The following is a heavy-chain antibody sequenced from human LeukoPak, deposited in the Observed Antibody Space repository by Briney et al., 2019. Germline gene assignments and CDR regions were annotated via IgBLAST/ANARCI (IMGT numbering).Heavy chain of an antibody. CDR3: ARENYYDSSGFGPTHFDY. CDR1: GFTFSSHE. J-gene: IGHJ4*02. V-gene: IGHV3-74*01. CDR2: INSDGSST. Sequence: GGSLRLSCAASGFTFSSHEMNWVRQAPGKGLVWVSRINSDGSSTSYADSVKGRFTISRDDAKNTLYLQMNSLRAEDTAVYYCARENYYDSSGFGPTHFDYWGQGTLVTVSS. D-gene: IGHD3-22*01.